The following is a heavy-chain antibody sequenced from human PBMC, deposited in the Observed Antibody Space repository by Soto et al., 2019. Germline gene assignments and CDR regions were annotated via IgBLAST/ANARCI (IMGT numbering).Heavy chain of an antibody. D-gene: IGHD3-16*01. CDR1: GFTVSSHY. CDR3: AGSVGGGFDY. CDR2: VYIGGNT. J-gene: IGHJ4*02. Sequence: SGFTVSSHYMSCVRQAPGKWLEWASVVYIGGNTYYAESVEDRFIISRVIFQNMLYLQMNSLRAEDTAVYYCAGSVGGGFDYWGQGTRVTVSS. V-gene: IGHV3-66*01.